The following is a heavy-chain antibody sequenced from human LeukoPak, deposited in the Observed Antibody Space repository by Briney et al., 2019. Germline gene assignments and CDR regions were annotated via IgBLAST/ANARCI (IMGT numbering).Heavy chain of an antibody. D-gene: IGHD3-3*01. CDR1: GGSISSYY. V-gene: IGHV4-59*12. Sequence: SETLSLTCTVSGGSISSYYWSWIRQPPGKGLEWIGCIYCTGSTNYSPSLKSRVTISADTSKNQFSLKLSSVTAADTAVYYCARRNPYDFWSGYFFDYWGQGTLVTVSS. J-gene: IGHJ4*02. CDR3: ARRNPYDFWSGYFFDY. CDR2: IYCTGST.